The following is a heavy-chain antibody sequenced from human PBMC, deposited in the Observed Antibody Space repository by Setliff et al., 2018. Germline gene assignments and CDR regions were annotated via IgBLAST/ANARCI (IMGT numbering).Heavy chain of an antibody. CDR3: ARATRDSGGWYYEYNWFDP. CDR1: GYTFTGYY. D-gene: IGHD6-19*01. V-gene: IGHV1-46*01. Sequence: ASVKVSCKASGYTFTGYYMHWVRQAPGQGLEWMGIIDPSGDYTNYAQKFQGRVTMTRDTSINTAYMELSTLTSDDTAVYFCARATRDSGGWYYEYNWFDPWGQGTLVTVSS. CDR2: IDPSGDYT. J-gene: IGHJ5*02.